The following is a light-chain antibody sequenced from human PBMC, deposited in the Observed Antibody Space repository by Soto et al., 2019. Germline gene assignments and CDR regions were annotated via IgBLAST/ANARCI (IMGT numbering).Light chain of an antibody. CDR3: SSYTSSNIDHV. V-gene: IGLV2-14*01. J-gene: IGLJ1*01. Sequence: QSALTQPASVSGSLGQSITISCTGTSSDVGVYNYVSRYQQHPGKAPKLMIYEVSNRPSGVSNRFSGSKSGNTASLTISGLQAEDEADYYCSSYTSSNIDHVFGTGTKLTVL. CDR2: EVS. CDR1: SSDVGVYNY.